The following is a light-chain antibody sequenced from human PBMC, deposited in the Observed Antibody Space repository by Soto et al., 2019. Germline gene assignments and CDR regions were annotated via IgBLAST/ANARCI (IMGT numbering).Light chain of an antibody. CDR3: ISYASINTYV. CDR1: SSDVGGYDY. CDR2: DVT. J-gene: IGLJ1*01. Sequence: QSVLTQSASVSGSPGQSITISCTGTSSDVGGYDYVSWYQQHPGKAPKLMIYDVTNRPSGVSNRFSGSKSGNTASLTISGLQAEDEADYYCISYASINTYVLGPGTKVPVL. V-gene: IGLV2-14*01.